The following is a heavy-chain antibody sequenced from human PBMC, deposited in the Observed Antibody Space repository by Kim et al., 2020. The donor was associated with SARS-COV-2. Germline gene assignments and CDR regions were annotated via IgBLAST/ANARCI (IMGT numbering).Heavy chain of an antibody. V-gene: IGHV3-30*07. CDR3: ARMSTRGYYYGMDV. J-gene: IGHJ6*02. D-gene: IGHD2-2*01. Sequence: DPGKGRFTISRDNSKNMLYLQMNSLRAEDTAVYYCARMSTRGYYYGMDVWGQGTTVTVSS.